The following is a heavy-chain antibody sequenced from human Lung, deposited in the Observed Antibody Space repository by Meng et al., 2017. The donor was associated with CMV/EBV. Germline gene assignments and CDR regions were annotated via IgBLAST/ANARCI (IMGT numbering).Heavy chain of an antibody. CDR2: INPSGGST. Sequence: ASVXVSXKASGYTFTGYYMHWVRQAPGQGLEWMGIINPSGGSTSYAQKFQGRVTMTRDTSTSTVYMELSSLRSEDTAVYYCARLGYYDSSPLGDYFDYWGQGTLVTVSS. J-gene: IGHJ4*02. D-gene: IGHD3-22*01. CDR1: GYTFTGYY. V-gene: IGHV1-46*01. CDR3: ARLGYYDSSPLGDYFDY.